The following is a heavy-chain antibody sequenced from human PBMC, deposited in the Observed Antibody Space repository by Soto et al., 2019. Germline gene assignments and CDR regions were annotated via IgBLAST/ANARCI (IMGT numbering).Heavy chain of an antibody. D-gene: IGHD6-13*01. J-gene: IGHJ4*02. V-gene: IGHV3-23*01. CDR2: ISGSGGST. CDR1: GFTFSSYA. CDR3: AKDMSSSLPEYYFDY. Sequence: EVQLLESGGGLVQPGGSLRLSCAASGFTFSSYAMSWVRQAPGKGLEWVSAISGSGGSTYYAYSVKGRFTISSDNSKNTLNLPMNSLRAEDTAVYYCAKDMSSSLPEYYFDYWGQGTLVTVSS.